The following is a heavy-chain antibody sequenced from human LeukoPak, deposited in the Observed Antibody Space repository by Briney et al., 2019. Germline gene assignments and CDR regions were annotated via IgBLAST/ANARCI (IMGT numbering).Heavy chain of an antibody. CDR3: ARCGRSDWYFDL. Sequence: GGSLRLSCAASGFTFSNYWMGWVRQAPGKGLERVANIKQDGSEKYYVDSVKGRFTISRDNAKNSLFLQMNILRAEDTAVYYCARCGRSDWYFDLWGRGTLVTVFS. CDR1: GFTFSNYW. J-gene: IGHJ2*01. V-gene: IGHV3-7*04. CDR2: IKQDGSEK. D-gene: IGHD1-26*01.